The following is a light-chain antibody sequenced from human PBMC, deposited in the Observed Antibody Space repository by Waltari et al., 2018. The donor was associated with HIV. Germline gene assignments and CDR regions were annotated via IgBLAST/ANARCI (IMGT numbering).Light chain of an antibody. CDR1: FSNIALNS. CDR2: NND. J-gene: IGLJ3*02. V-gene: IGLV1-44*01. Sequence: QSVLTQPPSTSGAPGQRVTISCSGSFSNIALNSVSGYTQFPGPAPKLIIYNNDQRPSGVPDRFSASKSGSSASLAISGLQSDDEAYYYCASWDDRVNGVFGGGTRLAVL. CDR3: ASWDDRVNGV.